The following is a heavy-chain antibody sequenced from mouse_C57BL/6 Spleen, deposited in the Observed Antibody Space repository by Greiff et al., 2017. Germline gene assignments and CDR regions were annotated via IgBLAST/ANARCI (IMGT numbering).Heavy chain of an antibody. D-gene: IGHD1-3*01. CDR1: GYTFTSYW. CDR2: IDPSDSET. J-gene: IGHJ4*01. Sequence: QVQLQQPGAELVRPGSSVKLSCKASGYTFTSYWMHWVKQRPIQGLEWIGNIDPSDSETHYNQKFKDKATLTVDKSSSTAYMQLSSLTSEDSAVYYCARHRSGNYAMDYWGQGTSVTVSS. CDR3: ARHRSGNYAMDY. V-gene: IGHV1-52*01.